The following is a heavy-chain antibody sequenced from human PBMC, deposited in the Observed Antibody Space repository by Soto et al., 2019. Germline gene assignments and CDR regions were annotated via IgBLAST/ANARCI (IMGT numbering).Heavy chain of an antibody. CDR2: IIPIFGTA. CDR3: ARLPYYDSSGYYRYWYFDL. V-gene: IGHV1-69*01. Sequence: QVQLVESGGGVVQPGRSLRLSCAASGGTFSSYAISWVRQAPGQGLEWMGGIIPIFGTANYAQKFQGRVTITADESTSTAYMELSSLRSEDTAVYYCARLPYYDSSGYYRYWYFDLWGRGTLVTVSS. CDR1: GGTFSSYA. D-gene: IGHD3-22*01. J-gene: IGHJ2*01.